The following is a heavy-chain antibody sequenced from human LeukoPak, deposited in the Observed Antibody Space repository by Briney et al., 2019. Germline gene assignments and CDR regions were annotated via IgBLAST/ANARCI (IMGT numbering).Heavy chain of an antibody. CDR2: IDNDGGST. D-gene: IGHD2-8*02. J-gene: IGHJ4*02. CDR3: ARSWSPYYFDY. Sequence: GGSLRLSCAASGFTFHSYWMHWVRQAPGKGLVWVSRIDNDGGSTTYADSVKGRFTISRDNAKNTLYLQMNSVRAEDTAVYYCARSWSPYYFDYWGQGTLVTVSS. CDR1: GFTFHSYW. V-gene: IGHV3-74*01.